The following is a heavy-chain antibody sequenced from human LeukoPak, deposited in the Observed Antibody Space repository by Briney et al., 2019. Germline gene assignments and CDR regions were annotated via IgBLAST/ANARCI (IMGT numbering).Heavy chain of an antibody. CDR3: TGGPLHVVVPAATWFDP. CDR1: RFTFSTYE. D-gene: IGHD2-2*01. J-gene: IGHJ5*02. CDR2: ISSSGSTI. V-gene: IGHV3-48*03. Sequence: GRSLRLSWAASRFTFSTYEMNWVRQAPGKGMEWVSYISSSGSTIYYADSVKGRFTISRDNAKNSLYLQMNSLRAEDTAVYYCTGGPLHVVVPAATWFDPWGQGILVTVSS.